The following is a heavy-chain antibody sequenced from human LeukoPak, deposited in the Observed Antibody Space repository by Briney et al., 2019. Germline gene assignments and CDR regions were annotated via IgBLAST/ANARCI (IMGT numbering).Heavy chain of an antibody. J-gene: IGHJ4*02. CDR3: AKDRGSALRRITMVRGVTPHFDY. CDR2: I. Sequence: PGGSLRLSCAASGFTFSSYSMNWVRQAPGKGLERVSSIKGRFTISRDNSKNTLYLQMNSLRAEDTAVYYCAKDRGSALRRITMVRGVTPHFDYWGQGTLVTVSS. D-gene: IGHD3-10*01. V-gene: IGHV3-21*01. CDR1: GFTFSSYS.